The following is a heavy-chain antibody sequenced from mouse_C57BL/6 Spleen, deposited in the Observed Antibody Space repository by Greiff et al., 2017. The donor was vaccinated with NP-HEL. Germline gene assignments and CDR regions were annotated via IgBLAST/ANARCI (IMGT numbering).Heavy chain of an antibody. CDR2: IRSKSNNYAT. CDR1: GFSFNTYA. CDR3: VYGNFFDY. V-gene: IGHV10-1*01. Sequence: EADGGLVQPKGSLKLSCAASGFSFNTYAMNWVRQAPGKGLEWVARIRSKSNNYATYYADSVKDRFTISRDDSESMLYLQMNNLKTEDTAMYYCVYGNFFDYWGQGTTLTVSS. J-gene: IGHJ2*01. D-gene: IGHD2-1*01.